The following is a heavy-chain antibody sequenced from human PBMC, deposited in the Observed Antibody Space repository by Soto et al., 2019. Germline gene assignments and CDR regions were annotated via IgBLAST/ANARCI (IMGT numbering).Heavy chain of an antibody. CDR3: ASRPRNGYNR. CDR1: GGSFSNSA. D-gene: IGHD5-12*01. CDR2: IIPIFNTP. Sequence: QVQLVQSGAELKKPGSSVKVSCKSSGGSFSNSAVTWVRQAPGQGLEWMGGIIPIFNTPNYAQKFQGRVAFPADDSTATAYMELTSLTSEETAVYYCASRPRNGYNRWGQGTLVTVSS. J-gene: IGHJ4*02. V-gene: IGHV1-69*01.